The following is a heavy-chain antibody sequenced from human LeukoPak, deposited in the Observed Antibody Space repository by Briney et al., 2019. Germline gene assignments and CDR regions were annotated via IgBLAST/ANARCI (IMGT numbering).Heavy chain of an antibody. V-gene: IGHV3-30-3*01. CDR2: ISYDGSNK. D-gene: IGHD3-3*01. CDR1: GFTFSSYA. Sequence: GGSLRLSCAASGFTFSSYAMHWVRQAPGKGLEWVAVISYDGSNKYYADSVKGRFTISRDNSKNTLYLQMNSLRAEDTAVYYCARADFWSGEYYMDVWGKGTTVTVSS. J-gene: IGHJ6*03. CDR3: ARADFWSGEYYMDV.